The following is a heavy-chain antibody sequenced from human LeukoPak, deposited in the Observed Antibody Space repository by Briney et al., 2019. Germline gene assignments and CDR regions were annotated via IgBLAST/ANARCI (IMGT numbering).Heavy chain of an antibody. CDR2: IIPIFGTA. Sequence: GASLKVSCKASGGTFSSYAISWVRQAPGHGLEWMGGIIPIFGTANYAQKFQGRVTITTDESTSTAYMELSSLRSEDTAVYYFASSQRRGWLGELEIWGQGTMVTVSS. D-gene: IGHD3-10*01. CDR3: ASSQRRGWLGELEI. CDR1: GGTFSSYA. V-gene: IGHV1-69*05. J-gene: IGHJ3*02.